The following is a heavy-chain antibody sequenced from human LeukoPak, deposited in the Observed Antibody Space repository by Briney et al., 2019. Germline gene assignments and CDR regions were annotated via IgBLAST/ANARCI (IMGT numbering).Heavy chain of an antibody. D-gene: IGHD6-13*01. CDR1: GYILTELS. Sequence: ASVKVSCKVSGYILTELSIHWVRQAPGKGLEWMGGFDPEDGETIYAQKFQGRVTMTEDTSTDTAYMELSSLRSEDTAVYYCARGGQSHSSSWYYGYWGQGTLVTVSS. V-gene: IGHV1-24*01. CDR3: ARGGQSHSSSWYYGY. J-gene: IGHJ4*02. CDR2: FDPEDGET.